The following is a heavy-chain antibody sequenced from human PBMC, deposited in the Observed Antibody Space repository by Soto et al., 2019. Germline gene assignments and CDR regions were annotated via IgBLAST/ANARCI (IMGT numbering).Heavy chain of an antibody. J-gene: IGHJ4*02. Sequence: GGSLRLSCAASGFTFSHYGMHWVRQAPGKGLEWVAVIWYDGSDKYYSDSVKGRFTISRDNSENTLYLQMNSLRAEDTAVYYCARMVYSSGWFYFDYWGQGTLVTVSS. CDR2: IWYDGSDK. CDR3: ARMVYSSGWFYFDY. CDR1: GFTFSHYG. D-gene: IGHD6-19*01. V-gene: IGHV3-33*01.